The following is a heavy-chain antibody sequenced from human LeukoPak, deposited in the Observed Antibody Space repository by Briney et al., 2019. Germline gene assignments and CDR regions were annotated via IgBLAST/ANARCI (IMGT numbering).Heavy chain of an antibody. CDR2: IYYSGST. D-gene: IGHD6-13*01. Sequence: SETLSLTCTVSGGSISSSSYYWGWIRQPPGKGLEWIGSIYYSGSTYYNPSLKSRVTISVDTSKNQFSLKLSSVTAADTAVYYCASPGSRDSSSWYPFDYWGQGTLVTVSS. CDR1: GGSISSSSYY. V-gene: IGHV4-39*07. CDR3: ASPGSRDSSSWYPFDY. J-gene: IGHJ4*02.